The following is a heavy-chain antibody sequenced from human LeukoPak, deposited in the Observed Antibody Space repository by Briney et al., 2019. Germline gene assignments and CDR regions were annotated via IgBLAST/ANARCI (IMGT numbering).Heavy chain of an antibody. Sequence: GGSLRLSCAASGFTVSSNYMSWVRQAPGKGLEWVSVIYSGGSTYYADSVKGRFTISRDNSKNKLYLQMNSLRAEDTAVYYCARAAGRSSGSPDWGQGTLVTVSS. V-gene: IGHV3-66*01. CDR3: ARAAGRSSGSPD. J-gene: IGHJ4*02. CDR1: GFTVSSNY. D-gene: IGHD3-22*01. CDR2: IYSGGST.